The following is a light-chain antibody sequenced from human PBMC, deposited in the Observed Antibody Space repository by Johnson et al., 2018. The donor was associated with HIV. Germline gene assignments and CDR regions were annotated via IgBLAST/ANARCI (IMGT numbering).Light chain of an antibody. Sequence: QSVLTQPPSVSAAPGREVTISCSGSSSDMGNYAVSWYQQLPGTAPKVLIYENNKRPSGIPDRFSGSKSGTSATLGITGLQTGDEADYYCGTWDSSLSAHVFGTGTKVSVL. CDR1: SSDMGNYA. CDR3: GTWDSSLSAHV. V-gene: IGLV1-51*02. CDR2: ENN. J-gene: IGLJ1*01.